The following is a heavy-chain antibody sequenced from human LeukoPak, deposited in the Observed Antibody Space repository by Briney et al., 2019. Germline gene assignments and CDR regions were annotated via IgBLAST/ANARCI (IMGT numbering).Heavy chain of an antibody. D-gene: IGHD3-22*01. V-gene: IGHV1-69*06. CDR2: IIPIFGTA. CDR3: ARAYAPYYYDSSGYYSY. Sequence: GSSVKVSCKATGGTFSSYAISWVRQGPGQGLEWMGGIIPIFGTANYAQKFQGRVTITADKSTSTAYMELSSLRSEDTAVYYCARAYAPYYYDSSGYYSYWGQGTLVTVSS. CDR1: GGTFSSYA. J-gene: IGHJ4*02.